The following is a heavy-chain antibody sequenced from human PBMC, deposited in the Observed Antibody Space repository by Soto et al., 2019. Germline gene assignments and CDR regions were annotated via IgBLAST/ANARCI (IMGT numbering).Heavy chain of an antibody. Sequence: QVQLVESGGGEVQPGRSLTISCAASGFTFSTYGMHWVRKTPGKGLEWVAVISYDGTNKFYSDSVKGRFTISRDNFKNTLTLQMNSLRADDTAVYSCAKDLQSYGDYDYYCYGMAVWGRGTRVTVSS. CDR2: ISYDGTNK. J-gene: IGHJ6*02. CDR3: AKDLQSYGDYDYYCYGMAV. D-gene: IGHD4-17*01. V-gene: IGHV3-30*18. CDR1: GFTFSTYG.